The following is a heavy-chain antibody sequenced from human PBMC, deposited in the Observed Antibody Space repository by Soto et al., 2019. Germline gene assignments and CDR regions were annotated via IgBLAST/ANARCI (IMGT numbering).Heavy chain of an antibody. CDR2: ISNDRRNI. CDR3: ARDKGRSPLDY. D-gene: IGHD2-15*01. CDR1: GFTFSSFA. J-gene: IGHJ4*02. V-gene: IGHV3-30-3*01. Sequence: GGSLRLSCAASGFTFSSFAMRWVRQAPGKGLEWVAVISNDRRNIYYPDSVKGRFTISRDNAKNTLYLQMNSLRAEDTAVYYYARDKGRSPLDYWGQGTLVTVSS.